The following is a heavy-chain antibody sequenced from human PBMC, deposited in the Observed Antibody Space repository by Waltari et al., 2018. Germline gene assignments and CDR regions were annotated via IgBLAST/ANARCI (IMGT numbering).Heavy chain of an antibody. Sequence: QVQLQESGPGLVKPSETLSLTCAVSGYSISSGYYWGWIRQPPGKGLEWIGSIYHSGSTYYNPSLKSRVTISVDTSKNQFSLKLSSVTAADTAVYYCASRYSSGWYGGWYWGQGTLVTVSS. CDR1: GYSISSGYY. J-gene: IGHJ4*02. V-gene: IGHV4-38-2*01. CDR2: IYHSGST. CDR3: ASRYSSGWYGGWY. D-gene: IGHD6-19*01.